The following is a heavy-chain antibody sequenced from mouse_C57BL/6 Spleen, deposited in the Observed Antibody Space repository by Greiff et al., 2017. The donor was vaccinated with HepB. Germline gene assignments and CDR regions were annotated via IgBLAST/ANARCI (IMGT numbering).Heavy chain of an antibody. Sequence: EVQLVESEGGLVQPGSSMKLSCTASGFTFSDYYMAWVRQVPEKGLEWVANINYDGSSTYYLDSLKSRFIISRDNAKNILYLQMSSLKSEDTATYYGARFTTGEGPYFDVWGTGTTVTVSS. CDR3: ARFTTGEGPYFDV. CDR2: INYDGSST. CDR1: GFTFSDYY. V-gene: IGHV5-16*01. D-gene: IGHD1-1*01. J-gene: IGHJ1*03.